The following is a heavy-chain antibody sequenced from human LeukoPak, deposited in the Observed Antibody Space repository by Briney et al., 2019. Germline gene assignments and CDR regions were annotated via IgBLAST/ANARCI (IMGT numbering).Heavy chain of an antibody. CDR3: AKKMPGNGDRLDY. D-gene: IGHD2-8*01. CDR2: MQFDGNNE. V-gene: IGHV3-30*02. Sequence: GGPLRLSCAASGFPFSKYGMHWVRQAPGKGLEWVAYMQFDGNNEKYGDSAKGRFTISRDNSKNTLYLQMDSLKEEDTAVYYCAKKMPGNGDRLDYWGQGTLLTVSS. CDR1: GFPFSKYG. J-gene: IGHJ4*02.